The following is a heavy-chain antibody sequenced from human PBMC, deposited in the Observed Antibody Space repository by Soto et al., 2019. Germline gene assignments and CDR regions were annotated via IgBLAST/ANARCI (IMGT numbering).Heavy chain of an antibody. D-gene: IGHD3-3*01. J-gene: IGHJ6*02. CDR1: GFSLSSYA. V-gene: IGHV3-23*01. CDR2: ITASGEKL. Sequence: GGSLRLSCAASGFSLSSYAMTWVRQAPGKGLEWVSGITASGEKLYYADSVKGRFTVSRDNSKNTLYLQMHSLRADDTAVYYCAQASITIPLYGMDVWGQGTTVTVYS. CDR3: AQASITIPLYGMDV.